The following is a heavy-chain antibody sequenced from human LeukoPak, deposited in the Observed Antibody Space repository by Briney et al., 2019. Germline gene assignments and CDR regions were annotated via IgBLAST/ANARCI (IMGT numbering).Heavy chain of an antibody. CDR2: INPNSGGT. Sequence: ASVKVSCKASGYTFTGYYMHWVRQAPGQGLEWMGWINPNSGGTNYAQKFQGRVTMTRDTSISTAYMELSRLRSDDTAVYYCAREGRLSGSWYWFDPWGQGTLVTASS. D-gene: IGHD6-13*01. J-gene: IGHJ5*02. CDR1: GYTFTGYY. CDR3: AREGRLSGSWYWFDP. V-gene: IGHV1-2*02.